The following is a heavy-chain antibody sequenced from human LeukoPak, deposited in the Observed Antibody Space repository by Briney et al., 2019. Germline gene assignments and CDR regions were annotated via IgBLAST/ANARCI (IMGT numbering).Heavy chain of an antibody. Sequence: GGSLRLSCAPSRFTFTSYATSCVRHAPGKGLEWVSAISGRGGSTYYAYSVKGRFTISRDNSKSTLYLQMNSLRAEDTAVYYCVGGYCSGGSCYFDYWGQGTLVTVSS. CDR2: ISGRGGST. CDR3: VGGYCSGGSCYFDY. J-gene: IGHJ4*02. D-gene: IGHD2-15*01. CDR1: RFTFTSYA. V-gene: IGHV3-23*01.